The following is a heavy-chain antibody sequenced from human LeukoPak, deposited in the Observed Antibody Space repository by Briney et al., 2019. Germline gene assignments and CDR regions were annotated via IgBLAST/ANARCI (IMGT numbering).Heavy chain of an antibody. CDR1: GFTFSTDG. J-gene: IGHJ3*02. Sequence: PGGSLRLSCAATGFTFSTDGMHWVRQAPRKGRGWGVVIWSDENNQFYEDSVKGRFTFSKDNSRNTLYLQMNSLRAEDTAIYYCVKERGPFDAFDIWGQGTMVTVSS. V-gene: IGHV3-33*06. CDR3: VKERGPFDAFDI. CDR2: IWSDENNQ.